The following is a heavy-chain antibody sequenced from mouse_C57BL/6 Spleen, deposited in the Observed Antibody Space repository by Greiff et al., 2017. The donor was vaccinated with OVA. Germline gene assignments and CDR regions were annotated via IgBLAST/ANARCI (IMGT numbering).Heavy chain of an antibody. CDR2: ISYDGSN. V-gene: IGHV3-6*01. J-gene: IGHJ2*01. CDR3: ARCGYLYYFDY. CDR1: GYSITSGYY. Sequence: EVQLQESGPGLVKPSQSLSLTCSVTGYSITSGYYWNWIRQFPGNKLEWMGYISYDGSNNYNPSLKNRISITRDTSKNQFFLKLNSVTTEDTATYYCARCGYLYYFDYWGQGTTLTVSS. D-gene: IGHD2-2*01.